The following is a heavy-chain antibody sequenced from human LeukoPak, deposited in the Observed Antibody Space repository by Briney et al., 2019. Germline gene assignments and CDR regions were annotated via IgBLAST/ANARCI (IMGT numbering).Heavy chain of an antibody. CDR3: ARKRPNYFDY. Sequence: GGSLRLSCAASGFTFSNYWMAWVRQAPGKGPEWVANINLDGSQKYYVDSVKGRFTISRDNAENSLYLQMNSLRTEDTALYYCARKRPNYFDYWGQRTLVTVSS. CDR2: INLDGSQK. CDR1: GFTFSNYW. J-gene: IGHJ4*02. V-gene: IGHV3-7*01.